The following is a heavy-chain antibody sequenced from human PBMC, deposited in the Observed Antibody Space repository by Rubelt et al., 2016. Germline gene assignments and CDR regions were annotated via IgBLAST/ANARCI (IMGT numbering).Heavy chain of an antibody. Sequence: QVQLVQSGAEVKKPGASVKVSCKASGYTFTGYYMHWVRQAPGQGLEWVGRINPNSVGTNYAQKLHGRFTMTTDTSTGTAYMELRSRRSDDTAVYYCARVSGTTNNWFDPWGQGTLVTVSS. CDR1: GYTFTGYY. CDR2: INPNSVGT. V-gene: IGHV1-2*06. CDR3: ARVSGTTNNWFDP. D-gene: IGHD1-1*01. J-gene: IGHJ5*02.